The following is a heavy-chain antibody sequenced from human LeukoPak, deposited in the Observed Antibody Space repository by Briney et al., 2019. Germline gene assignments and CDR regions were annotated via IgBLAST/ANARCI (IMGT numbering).Heavy chain of an antibody. V-gene: IGHV4-34*01. CDR3: ARDQGGSYYDAFDI. CDR1: GGSFSGYY. D-gene: IGHD1-26*01. J-gene: IGHJ3*02. Sequence: PSETLSLTCAVYGGSFSGYYWSWIRQPPGKGLEWIGEINHSGSTNYNPSLKSRVTISVDTSKNQFSLKLSSVTAADTAVYYCARDQGGSYYDAFDIWGQGTMVTVSS. CDR2: INHSGST.